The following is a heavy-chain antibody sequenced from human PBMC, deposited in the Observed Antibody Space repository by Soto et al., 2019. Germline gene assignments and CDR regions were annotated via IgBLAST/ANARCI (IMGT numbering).Heavy chain of an antibody. Sequence: QVQLVQSGAEVKKPGSSVKVSCKASGGTFSSYAISWVRQAPGPGLEWMGGFIPIFGTADYAQKFKGRVTITADKSTSTAYMELSSLRSEDTAVYYWARSSGWNYYDGMDVWGRGTTFTVSS. V-gene: IGHV1-69*14. D-gene: IGHD3-22*01. CDR1: GGTFSSYA. CDR2: FIPIFGTA. CDR3: ARSSGWNYYDGMDV. J-gene: IGHJ6*04.